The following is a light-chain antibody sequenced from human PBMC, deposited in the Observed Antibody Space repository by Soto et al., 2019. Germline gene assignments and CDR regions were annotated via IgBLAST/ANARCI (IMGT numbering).Light chain of an antibody. Sequence: QSALTQPPSASGTPGQRVTISCSGSLSNIGGNTVHWYQQLPGTAPKILIYSNNQRPSGVPDRFSGSKSGTSASLAISGLQSEDEADYYCAAWDGSLNGWVFGGGTKLTVL. J-gene: IGLJ3*02. CDR1: LSNIGGNT. CDR3: AAWDGSLNGWV. V-gene: IGLV1-44*01. CDR2: SNN.